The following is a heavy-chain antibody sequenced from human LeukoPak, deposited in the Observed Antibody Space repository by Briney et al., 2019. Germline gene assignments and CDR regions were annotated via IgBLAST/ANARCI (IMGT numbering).Heavy chain of an antibody. D-gene: IGHD3-22*01. Sequence: SETLSLTCTVSGAHISNYYWTWVRQSAAQGLEWIGRLHVSESTIYNPSLKSRVTMSIDTSKDQLSLTLTSVTAADSAVYYCASLSSGAAFDVWGQRTVVTVSS. CDR3: ASLSSGAAFDV. CDR2: LHVSEST. J-gene: IGHJ3*01. CDR1: GAHISNYY. V-gene: IGHV4-4*07.